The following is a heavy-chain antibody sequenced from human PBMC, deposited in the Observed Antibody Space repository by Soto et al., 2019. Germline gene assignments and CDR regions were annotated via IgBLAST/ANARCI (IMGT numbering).Heavy chain of an antibody. CDR1: GFTFSKNA. CDR3: ATLTGLYYFDY. J-gene: IGHJ4*02. D-gene: IGHD7-27*01. V-gene: IGHV3-9*01. Sequence: GGSLRLSCAASGFTFSKNAMHWVRQAPGKGLEWVSGISWNSGSIGYADSVKGRFTIPRDNAKNSLYRQMNSLRAEDTALYYCATLTGLYYFDYWGQGTLVTVSS. CDR2: ISWNSGSI.